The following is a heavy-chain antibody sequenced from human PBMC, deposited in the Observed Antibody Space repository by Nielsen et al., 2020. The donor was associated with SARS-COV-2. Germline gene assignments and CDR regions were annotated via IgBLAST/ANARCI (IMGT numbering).Heavy chain of an antibody. CDR1: GYSFTSYW. J-gene: IGHJ5*02. D-gene: IGHD3-16*01. CDR3: ARRTDVWGSYAGFDP. Sequence: GGSLRLSCKGSGYSFTSYWIGWVRQMPGKGLEWMGIIYPGDSDTRYSPSFQGQVTISADKSISTAYLQWSSLKASDTAMYYCARRTDVWGSYAGFDPWGQGTLVTVSS. V-gene: IGHV5-51*01. CDR2: IYPGDSDT.